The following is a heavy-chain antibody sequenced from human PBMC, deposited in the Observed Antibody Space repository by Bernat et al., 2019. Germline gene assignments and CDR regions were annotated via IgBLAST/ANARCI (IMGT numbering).Heavy chain of an antibody. Sequence: QVQLVESGGGVVQPGRSLRLSCAASGFTFNTYAMYWVRQAPGKGLEWVALISYDGTNKYYADSVKGRFTISRDNSKNTLYLQMNSLRAEDTAVYYCARQEVARGTYYYMDVWGKGTPVTVS. CDR3: ARQEVARGTYYYMDV. V-gene: IGHV3-30*01. CDR1: GFTFNTYA. J-gene: IGHJ6*03. CDR2: ISYDGTNK. D-gene: IGHD5-24*01.